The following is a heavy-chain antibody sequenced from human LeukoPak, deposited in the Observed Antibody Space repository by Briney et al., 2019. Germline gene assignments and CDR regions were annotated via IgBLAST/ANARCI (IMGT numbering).Heavy chain of an antibody. Sequence: SETLSLTCTVSGGSISSYYWSWIRQPPGKGLEWIGYIYYSGTTNYNPSLKSRVTISVDTSKNQFSLKLSSVIAADTAVYYCARGVGATGSYNWFDPWGQGTLVTVSS. V-gene: IGHV4-59*12. D-gene: IGHD1-26*01. CDR1: GGSISSYY. J-gene: IGHJ5*02. CDR2: IYYSGTT. CDR3: ARGVGATGSYNWFDP.